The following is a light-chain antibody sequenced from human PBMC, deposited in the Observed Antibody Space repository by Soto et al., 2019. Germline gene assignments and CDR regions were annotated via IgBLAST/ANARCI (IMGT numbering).Light chain of an antibody. CDR1: QSVSNY. Sequence: EIVLTQSPATLSLSPGERATLSCRASQSVSNYLTWYQQKPVQAPRLLIYEESKRATRIPARLTGSGSGTDFNLTIRSLEPQDFAVYYGQPRNRWLRTFGQVTKLELK. CDR3: QPRNRWLRT. J-gene: IGKJ2*01. V-gene: IGKV3-11*01. CDR2: EES.